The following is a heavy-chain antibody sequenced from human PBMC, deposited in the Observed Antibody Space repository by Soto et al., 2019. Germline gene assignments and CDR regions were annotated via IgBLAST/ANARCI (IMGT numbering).Heavy chain of an antibody. CDR3: SRDRRQNSGWTDYYYYGMDV. CDR1: GFTFSSYW. Sequence: GGSLRLSCAASGFTFSSYWMSWVRQAPGKGLEWVANIKQDGSEKYYVDYVKGRFTISRDNAKNSLYLQMNSLRAEDTAVYYCSRDRRQNSGWTDYYYYGMDVWGQGTTVTVSS. J-gene: IGHJ6*02. CDR2: IKQDGSEK. V-gene: IGHV3-7*05. D-gene: IGHD6-19*01.